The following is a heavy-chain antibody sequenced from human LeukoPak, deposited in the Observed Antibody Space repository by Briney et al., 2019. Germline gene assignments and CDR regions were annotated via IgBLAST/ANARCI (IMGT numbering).Heavy chain of an antibody. D-gene: IGHD2-15*01. CDR2: ISGSGGST. J-gene: IGHJ4*02. Sequence: GGSLRLSCAASGFTFSSYAMSWVRQAPGKGLEWVSAISGSGGSTYYADSVKGRFTISRDNSKNTLYLQMNSLRAEDTAVYYCAKNDAVVVAAPYPLPDYWCQGTLVTVSS. CDR3: AKNDAVVVAAPYPLPDY. V-gene: IGHV3-23*01. CDR1: GFTFSSYA.